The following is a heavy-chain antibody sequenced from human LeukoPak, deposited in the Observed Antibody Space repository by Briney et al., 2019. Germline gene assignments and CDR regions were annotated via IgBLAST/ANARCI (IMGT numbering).Heavy chain of an antibody. CDR2: IHHSGDT. J-gene: IGHJ4*02. Sequence: SETLSLTCTVSGVSVISSYWSWVRQPPGKGLEYIGFIHHSGDTKYNPSLKSRITMSVDTSKSQFSLRLSSVTAADSAVYYCARHNGVSYLDYWAQGTLVTVSS. CDR3: ARHNGVSYLDY. V-gene: IGHV4-59*02. CDR1: GVSVISSY. D-gene: IGHD2-8*01.